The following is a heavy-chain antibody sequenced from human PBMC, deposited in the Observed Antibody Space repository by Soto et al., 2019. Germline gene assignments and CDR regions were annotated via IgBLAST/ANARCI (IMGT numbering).Heavy chain of an antibody. CDR3: SRGACTGASCQFPSWRPDYDHYYMGV. V-gene: IGHV3-7*04. Sequence: EVQLVESGGGLVQPGGSLRLSCAGSGFTFSSFWMTWVRQFPGKGMEWVATIKQDGSAKYLADSVKGRFTISRDNAEKSQYLQMNSRKVEETAVYYYSRGACTGASCQFPSWRPDYDHYYMGVWGNGTTVTVSS. J-gene: IGHJ6*03. CDR1: GFTFSSFW. CDR2: IKQDGSAK. D-gene: IGHD2-8*02.